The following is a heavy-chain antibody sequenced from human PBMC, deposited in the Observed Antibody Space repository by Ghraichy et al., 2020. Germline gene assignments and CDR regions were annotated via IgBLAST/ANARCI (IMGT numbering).Heavy chain of an antibody. D-gene: IGHD6-6*01. CDR3: ARSGWLGYSSSSRLDY. CDR1: GYTFTSYA. Sequence: ASVKVSCKASGYTFTSYAMHWVRQAPGQRLEWMGWINAGNGNTKYSQKFQGRVTITRDTSASTAYMELSSLRSEDTAVYYCARSGWLGYSSSSRLDYWGQGTLVTVSS. J-gene: IGHJ4*02. V-gene: IGHV1-3*01. CDR2: INAGNGNT.